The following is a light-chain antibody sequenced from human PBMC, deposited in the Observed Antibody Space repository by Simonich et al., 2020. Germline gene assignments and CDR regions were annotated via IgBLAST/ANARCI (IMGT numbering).Light chain of an antibody. Sequence: DIQMTQSPSTLSASVGDRVTITCRASQSISSWLAWYQQKPGKAPKLLIYKASSLERGVPSRVSGSGSGTEFTLTISSLQPDDFATYYCQQLNSYPPYTFGQGTKLEIK. J-gene: IGKJ2*01. V-gene: IGKV1-5*03. CDR2: KAS. CDR1: QSISSW. CDR3: QQLNSYPPYT.